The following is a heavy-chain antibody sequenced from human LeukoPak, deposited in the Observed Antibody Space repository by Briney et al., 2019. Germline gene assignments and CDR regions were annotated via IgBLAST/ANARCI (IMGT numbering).Heavy chain of an antibody. V-gene: IGHV1-2*02. CDR3: ARDPPLWIGWYFDL. CDR1: GYTFSGYY. J-gene: IGHJ2*01. CDR2: IHTSNGAT. Sequence: GASVTVSCKASGYTFSGYYIHWMRQAPGQGLEWLGWIHTSNGATKYAQKLQGRVTMTTDTSFATVYMELSRLTSDDTAVYYCARDPPLWIGWYFDLWGRGTLVIVSS. D-gene: IGHD2-2*03.